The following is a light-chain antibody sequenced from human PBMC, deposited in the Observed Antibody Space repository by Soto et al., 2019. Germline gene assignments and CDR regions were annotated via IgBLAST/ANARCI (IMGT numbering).Light chain of an antibody. CDR2: LEGSGNY. Sequence: QSVLTQSSSASASLGSSVKLTCTLSSGHSSYIIAWHQQQPGKAPRYLMKLEGSGNYNKGSGVPDRFSGSSSGADRYLTISNLRFEDEADYYCETWDSNNWVFGGGTKLTVL. V-gene: IGLV4-60*02. CDR1: SGHSSYI. CDR3: ETWDSNNWV. J-gene: IGLJ3*02.